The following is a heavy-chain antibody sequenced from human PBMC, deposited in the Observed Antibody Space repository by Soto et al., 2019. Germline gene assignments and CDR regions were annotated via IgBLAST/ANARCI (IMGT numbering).Heavy chain of an antibody. V-gene: IGHV3-66*01. CDR2: IYSGGNI. Sequence: HHGGSLKLSCAASEFTVSSNYMSWVRQAPGKGLEWVSVIYSGGNIYYADSVKGRFTTSRDNSKNTLYLQMNSLRVEDTAVYYCARDRSGIDGMDVWGQGTTVTVSS. CDR1: EFTVSSNY. CDR3: ARDRSGIDGMDV. D-gene: IGHD3-10*01. J-gene: IGHJ6*02.